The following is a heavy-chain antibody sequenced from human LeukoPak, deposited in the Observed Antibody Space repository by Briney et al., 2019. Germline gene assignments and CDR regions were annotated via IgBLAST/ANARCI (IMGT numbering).Heavy chain of an antibody. Sequence: SETMSLTCTVSGDSISSSTYYWGWIRQPPGKGLEWIGNIYHDGSTYYNPSLKSRVTISADTSKKQVFLRLSSVTAADTAVYYCARGEGNWNPDAFDIWGQGTMITVSS. CDR1: GDSISSSTYY. CDR3: ARGEGNWNPDAFDI. D-gene: IGHD1-1*01. CDR2: IYHDGST. J-gene: IGHJ3*02. V-gene: IGHV4-39*07.